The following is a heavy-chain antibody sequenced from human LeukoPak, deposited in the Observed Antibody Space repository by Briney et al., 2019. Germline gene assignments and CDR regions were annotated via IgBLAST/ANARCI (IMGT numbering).Heavy chain of an antibody. CDR1: GDSVSSNSAA. V-gene: IGHV6-1*01. Sequence: SETLSLTCAISGDSVSSNSAAWNWIRQSPSRGPEWLGRTYYMSKWNTQYAVSVESRIIINPDTSKNQFSLQLNSVTPEDTAVYYCARAAHGSHWFDPWGQGTLLTVSS. CDR2: TYYMSKWNT. D-gene: IGHD2-15*01. J-gene: IGHJ5*02. CDR3: ARAAHGSHWFDP.